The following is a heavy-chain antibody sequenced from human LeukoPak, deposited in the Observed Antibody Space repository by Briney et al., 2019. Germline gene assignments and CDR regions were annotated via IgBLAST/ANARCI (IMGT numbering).Heavy chain of an antibody. V-gene: IGHV3-23*01. D-gene: IGHD1-26*01. J-gene: IGHJ4*02. CDR3: ANGIVGATTGMIFDY. Sequence: PGGSLRLSCEASGFTFSSYAMSWVRQAPGKGLEWVSAISGSGGSTYYADSVKGRFTISRDNSKNTLYLQMNSLRAEDTAVYYCANGIVGATTGMIFDYWGQGTLVTVSS. CDR1: GFTFSSYA. CDR2: ISGSGGST.